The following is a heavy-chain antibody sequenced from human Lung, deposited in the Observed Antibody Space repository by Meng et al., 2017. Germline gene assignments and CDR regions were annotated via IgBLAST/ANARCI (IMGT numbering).Heavy chain of an antibody. D-gene: IGHD1-26*01. V-gene: IGHV1-3*01. CDR2: INAGIGDT. J-gene: IGHJ4*02. Sequence: QVQLVQSGAEVKKPGATVKVSCKASGYTFIHNALHWMRQAPRQSLEWVGWINAGIGDTKYSQNLQGRVTITRDTSASTTYMELRSLESEDTTTYYCARDRGATYSFDYWGQGTLVTVSS. CDR3: ARDRGATYSFDY. CDR1: GYTFIHNA.